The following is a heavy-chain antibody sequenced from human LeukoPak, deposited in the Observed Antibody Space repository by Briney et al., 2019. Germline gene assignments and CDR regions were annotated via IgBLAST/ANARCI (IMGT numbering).Heavy chain of an antibody. V-gene: IGHV3-23*01. CDR3: AKDRGRYWNDDGPINDAFDI. CDR1: GFTFSSYG. CDR2: ISGSGGST. D-gene: IGHD1-1*01. J-gene: IGHJ3*02. Sequence: GGSLRLSCAASGFTFSSYGMSWVRQAPGKGLEWVSAISGSGGSTYYADSVKGRFTISRDNSKNTLYLQMNSLRAEDTAVYYCAKDRGRYWNDDGPINDAFDIWGQGTMVTVSS.